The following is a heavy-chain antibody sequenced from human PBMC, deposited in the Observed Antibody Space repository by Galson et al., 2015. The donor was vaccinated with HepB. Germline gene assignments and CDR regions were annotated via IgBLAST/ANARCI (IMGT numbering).Heavy chain of an antibody. CDR2: IWYDGSKK. J-gene: IGHJ6*02. Sequence: SLRLSCAASGFIFNTYGMHWVRQAPGKGLEWVANIWYDGSKKSYADSVKGRFTLSRGNSRNMLYLQMDSLRAEDTAIYYCTRDLYEFDYYYGMDIWGRGTTVTVSS. CDR1: GFIFNTYG. V-gene: IGHV3-33*01. CDR3: TRDLYEFDYYYGMDI. D-gene: IGHD3/OR15-3a*01.